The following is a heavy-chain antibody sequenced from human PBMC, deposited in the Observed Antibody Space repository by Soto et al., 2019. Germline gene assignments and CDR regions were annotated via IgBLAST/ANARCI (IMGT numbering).Heavy chain of an antibody. D-gene: IGHD3-22*01. Sequence: PGGSLRLRCAASGFTFSSYSMNGVRQAPGKGLEWVSSISSSSSYIYYADSVKGRFTISRDNAKNSLYLQMNSLRAEDTAVYYCARDPYYYDSSGYDEYFQHWGQGTLVTAS. V-gene: IGHV3-21*01. CDR2: ISSSSSYI. CDR1: GFTFSSYS. CDR3: ARDPYYYDSSGYDEYFQH. J-gene: IGHJ1*01.